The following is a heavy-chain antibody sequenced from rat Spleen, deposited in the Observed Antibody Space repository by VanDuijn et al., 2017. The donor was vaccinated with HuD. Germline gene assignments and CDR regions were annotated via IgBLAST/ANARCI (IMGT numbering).Heavy chain of an antibody. D-gene: IGHD1-11*01. J-gene: IGHJ2*01. V-gene: IGHV5-22*01. CDR2: ISYEGNTA. CDR3: ARHRYGGYGDY. CDR1: GFSFSKYG. Sequence: EVQLVESGGGLVQPGRSLKLSCATSGFSFSKYGMQWIRQAPKKGLEWVASISYEGNTAFYGDSMKGRFTISRDNAKSTLYLQISSLRSEDTATYYCARHRYGGYGDYWGQGVMVTVSS.